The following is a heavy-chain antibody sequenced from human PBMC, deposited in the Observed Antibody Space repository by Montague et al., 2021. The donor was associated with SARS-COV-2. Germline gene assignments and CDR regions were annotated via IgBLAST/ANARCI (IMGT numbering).Heavy chain of an antibody. J-gene: IGHJ5*02. CDR3: ARNRRRWLQTHNWFDP. CDR1: GYSISSGYY. V-gene: IGHV4-38-2*02. D-gene: IGHD5-24*01. Sequence: SETLSLTCTVSGYSISSGYYWGWIRQHPGKGLEWIGSIYHSGSTSYNTSPKSRVTISVDTSKNQFSLKMLSSVTAADTAVYYCARNRRRWLQTHNWFDPWGQGTLVTVSS. CDR2: IYHSGST.